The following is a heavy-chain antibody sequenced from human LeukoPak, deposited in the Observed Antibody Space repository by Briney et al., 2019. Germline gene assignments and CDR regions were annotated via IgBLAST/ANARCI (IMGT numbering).Heavy chain of an antibody. CDR2: ISYDGSNK. D-gene: IGHD2-15*01. J-gene: IGHJ4*02. V-gene: IGHV3-30-3*01. CDR3: ARSRYIVGGHFDY. CDR1: GFTFSSYA. Sequence: GGSLRLSCAASGFTFSSYAMHWVRQAPGKGLEWVAVISYDGSNKYYADSVKGRFTISRDNSKNTLYLQMNSLRAEDTAVYYCARSRYIVGGHFDYWGQGTLVTVSS.